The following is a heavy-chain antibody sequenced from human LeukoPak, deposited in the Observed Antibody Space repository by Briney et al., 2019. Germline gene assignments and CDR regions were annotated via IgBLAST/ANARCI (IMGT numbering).Heavy chain of an antibody. CDR3: ARAPIAARTWGFDP. Sequence: SVKVSCKASGYTFTSYDINWVRQATGQGLEWMGGIIPIFGTANYAQKFQGRVTITTDESTSTAYMELSSLRSEDTAVYYCARAPIAARTWGFDPWGQGTLVTVSS. CDR2: IIPIFGTA. CDR1: GYTFTSYD. J-gene: IGHJ5*02. D-gene: IGHD6-6*01. V-gene: IGHV1-69*05.